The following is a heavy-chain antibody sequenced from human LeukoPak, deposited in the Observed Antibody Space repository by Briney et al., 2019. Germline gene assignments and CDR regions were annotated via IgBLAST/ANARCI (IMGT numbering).Heavy chain of an antibody. V-gene: IGHV5-51*01. CDR3: ARNLSNFTSRPPY. CDR2: IYPGTADI. Sequence: GESLKISCKGSGXSFASYWIAWVRQMPGKGLEWMGVIYPGTADITYSPSFQGQVTISADKSVSTAYLHWSSLKASDTAIYYCARNLSNFTSRPPYWGQGTLVPVSP. CDR1: GXSFASYW. D-gene: IGHD2-2*01. J-gene: IGHJ4*02.